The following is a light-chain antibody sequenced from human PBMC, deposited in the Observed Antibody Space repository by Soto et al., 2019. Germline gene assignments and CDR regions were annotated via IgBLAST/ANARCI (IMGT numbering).Light chain of an antibody. CDR2: GAS. CDR1: QSINSRY. V-gene: IGKV3-20*01. J-gene: IGKJ3*01. CDR3: QQFGSSPGFT. Sequence: EIVLTQSPGTLSSSPGERATISCRASQSINSRYLAWYQQKPGQAPSLLIYGASSRSTGIPDRFSGSGSGTDFSLTISSLEPDDFLVYYCQQFGSSPGFTFGPGTKVDIK.